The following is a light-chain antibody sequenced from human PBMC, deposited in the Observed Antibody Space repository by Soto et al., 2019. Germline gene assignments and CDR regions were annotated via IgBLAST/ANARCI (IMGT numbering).Light chain of an antibody. Sequence: EVVMTQSPATLSVSPGERATLSCRASQSVGSSLAWYQRKPGQAPRLLIYGASTRATGIPATFSGSGSGTELTLTVSSLQSEDFAVYYCQQYNSWPLTFGGGTKVDIK. J-gene: IGKJ4*01. CDR1: QSVGSS. V-gene: IGKV3-15*01. CDR3: QQYNSWPLT. CDR2: GAS.